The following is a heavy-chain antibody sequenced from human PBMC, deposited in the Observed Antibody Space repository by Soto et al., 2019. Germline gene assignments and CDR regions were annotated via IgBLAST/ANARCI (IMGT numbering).Heavy chain of an antibody. D-gene: IGHD3-22*01. CDR3: ASGGRYYYDSSGYANDY. Sequence: ASVKVSCKSSGYTFTNYYMHWVRQAPGQGLEWMGIINPSGGSTSYAQKFQGRVTMTRDTSTSTVYMELSSLRSEDTAVYYCASGGRYYYDSSGYANDYWGQGTLVTVSS. CDR1: GYTFTNYY. CDR2: INPSGGST. V-gene: IGHV1-46*01. J-gene: IGHJ4*02.